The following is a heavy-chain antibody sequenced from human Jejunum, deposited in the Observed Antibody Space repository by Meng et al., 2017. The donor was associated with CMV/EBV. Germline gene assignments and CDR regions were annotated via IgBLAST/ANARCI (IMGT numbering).Heavy chain of an antibody. CDR2: INPASGGT. CDR3: ARDLRPTNFYFDS. D-gene: IGHD4/OR15-4a*01. V-gene: IGHV1-2*02. Sequence: KASGYTFTGYYIHWVRQAPGQGLEWMGWINPASGGTEYAQKFQGRVTMTRDTASSTVYMDLSSLKSDDTAVYYCARDLRPTNFYFDSWGQGALVTVSS. J-gene: IGHJ4*02. CDR1: GYTFTGYY.